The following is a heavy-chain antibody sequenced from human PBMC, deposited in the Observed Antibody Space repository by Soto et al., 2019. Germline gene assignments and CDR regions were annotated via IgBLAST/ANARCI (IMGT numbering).Heavy chain of an antibody. CDR3: ARPAGDLETLWFGESPMDV. J-gene: IGHJ6*03. CDR2: INAGNGNT. D-gene: IGHD3-10*01. CDR1: GYTFTSYA. Sequence: ASVKVSCKASGYTFTSYAMHWVRQAPGQRLEWMGWINAGNGNTKYSQKFQGRVTITRDTSASTAYMELSSLRSEDTAVYYCARPAGDLETLWFGESPMDVWGKGTTVTVSS. V-gene: IGHV1-3*01.